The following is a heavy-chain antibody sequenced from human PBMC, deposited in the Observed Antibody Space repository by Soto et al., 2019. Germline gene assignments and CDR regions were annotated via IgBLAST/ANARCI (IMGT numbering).Heavy chain of an antibody. CDR3: AHSLMTYDYVWGSYRPYFDY. CDR2: IYWNDDK. V-gene: IGHV2-5*01. CDR1: GFSLSTSGVG. J-gene: IGHJ4*02. D-gene: IGHD3-16*02. Sequence: QITLKESGPTLVKPTQTLTLTCTFSGFSLSTSGVGVGWIRQPPGKALEWLALIYWNDDKRYSPSLKSRLTITKDTSKNQVVLTMTNMYPVDTATYYCAHSLMTYDYVWGSYRPYFDYWGQGTLVTVSS.